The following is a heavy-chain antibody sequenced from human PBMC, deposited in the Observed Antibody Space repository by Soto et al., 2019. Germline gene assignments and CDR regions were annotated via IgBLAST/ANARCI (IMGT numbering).Heavy chain of an antibody. D-gene: IGHD3-3*01. Sequence: ASVKVSCKASGYTFTGYYMHWVRQAPGQGLEWMGWINPNSGGTNYAQKFQGWVTMTRDTSISTAYMELSRLRSDDTAVYYCASRPVSSNFWSGSNYYYYMEVWGKGTTVTVSS. J-gene: IGHJ6*03. V-gene: IGHV1-2*04. CDR3: ASRPVSSNFWSGSNYYYYMEV. CDR1: GYTFTGYY. CDR2: INPNSGGT.